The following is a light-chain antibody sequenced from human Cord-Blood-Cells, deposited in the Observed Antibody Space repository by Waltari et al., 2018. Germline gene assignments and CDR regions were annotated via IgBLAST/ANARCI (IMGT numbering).Light chain of an antibody. CDR1: SGSIASNY. Sequence: NFMLTQPHSVSEAPRKTVTISCTRSSGSIASNYVQWYQQRPGSSPTTVIYEDNQRPTGVPDRFSGAIDSSANSASLPISGLKTEDEADYYCQSYDSSNQVFGGWTELTVL. V-gene: IGLV6-57*01. CDR3: QSYDSSNQV. CDR2: EDN. J-gene: IGLJ3*02.